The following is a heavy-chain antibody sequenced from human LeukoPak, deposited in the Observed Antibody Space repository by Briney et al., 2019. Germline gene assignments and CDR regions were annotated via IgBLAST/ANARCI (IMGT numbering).Heavy chain of an antibody. D-gene: IGHD3-10*01. CDR2: IKEDGSEK. V-gene: IGHV3-7*03. J-gene: IGHJ4*02. CDR1: GLTFSRNW. Sequence: GGSLRLSCAASGLTFSRNWMSWVCQAPGKGLEWVANIKEDGSEKYYVDSVKGRFTISRDNAKNSLYVQMNSLRAEDTAVYYCAKYFGYSFDYWGQGALVAVSS. CDR3: AKYFGYSFDY.